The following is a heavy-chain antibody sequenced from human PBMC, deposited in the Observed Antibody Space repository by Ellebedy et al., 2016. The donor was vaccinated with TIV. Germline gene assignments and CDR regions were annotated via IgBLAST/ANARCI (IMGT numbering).Heavy chain of an antibody. Sequence: SVKVSXXASGYTFTGYYMHWVRQAPGQGLEWMGGIIPIFGTANYAQKFQGRVTITADESTSTAYMELSSLRSEDTAVYYCASSVIAARPYYYYYYMDVWGKGTTVTVSS. J-gene: IGHJ6*03. V-gene: IGHV1-69*13. CDR2: IIPIFGTA. CDR3: ASSVIAARPYYYYYYMDV. D-gene: IGHD6-6*01. CDR1: GYTFTGYY.